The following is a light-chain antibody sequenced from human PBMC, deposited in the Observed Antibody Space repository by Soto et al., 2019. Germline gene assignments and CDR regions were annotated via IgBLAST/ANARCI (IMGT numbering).Light chain of an antibody. CDR3: QQFDNLPLT. CDR1: QDINNY. Sequence: DIQMTQSPSSLSASVGDRVTIICQASQDINNYLNWYQQKPRKAPKLLIYDSSNLEIGVPSRFSGSGYGTRFSFTISSLQPEDIATYYCQQFDNLPLTFGQGTRLDIK. J-gene: IGKJ5*01. V-gene: IGKV1-33*01. CDR2: DSS.